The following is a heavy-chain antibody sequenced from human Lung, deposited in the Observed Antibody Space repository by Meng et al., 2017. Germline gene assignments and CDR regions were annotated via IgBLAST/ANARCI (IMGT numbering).Heavy chain of an antibody. CDR2: IYRGGSI. CDR1: GFTVSTNY. CDR3: ASSGPYSNFGF. D-gene: IGHD2-15*01. V-gene: IGHV3-53*01. J-gene: IGHJ4*02. Sequence: GESLKISCEVSGFTVSTNYMTWVRQAPGKGLEWVSVIYRGGSIHYADSVKGRFTISGDDSKNTLYLQLNRLRADDTALYFCASSGPYSNFGFWGQGNLVNGAS.